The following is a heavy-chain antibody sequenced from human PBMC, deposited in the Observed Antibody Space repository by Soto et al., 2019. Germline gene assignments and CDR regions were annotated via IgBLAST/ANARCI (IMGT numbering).Heavy chain of an antibody. CDR1: GGSFSGYY. V-gene: IGHV4-34*01. Sequence: SETLSLTCAVYGGSFSGYYWSWIRQPPGKGLEWIGEINHSGSTNYNPSLKSRVTISVDTSKNQFSLKLSSVTAADTAVYYCARAYYDFWSGYYFDYWGQGTLVTVSS. CDR3: ARAYYDFWSGYYFDY. D-gene: IGHD3-3*01. J-gene: IGHJ4*02. CDR2: INHSGST.